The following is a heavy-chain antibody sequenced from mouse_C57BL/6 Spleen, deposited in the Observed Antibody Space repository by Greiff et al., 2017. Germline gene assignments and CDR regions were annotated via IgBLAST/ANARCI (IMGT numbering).Heavy chain of an antibody. CDR3: ARELRPLYFDY. J-gene: IGHJ2*01. CDR2: INYDGSST. Sequence: DVKLVESEGGLVQPGSSMKLSCTASGFTFSDYYMAWVRQVPEKGLEWVANINYDGSSTYYLDSLKSRFIISRDNAKNILYLQMSSLKSEDTATYYCARELRPLYFDYWGQGTTLTVSS. V-gene: IGHV5-16*01. CDR1: GFTFSDYY. D-gene: IGHD2-12*01.